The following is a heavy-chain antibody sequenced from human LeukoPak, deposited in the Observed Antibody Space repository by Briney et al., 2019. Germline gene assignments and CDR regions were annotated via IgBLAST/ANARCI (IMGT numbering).Heavy chain of an antibody. Sequence: SETLSLTCTVSGGSISSYYWSWIRQPPGKGLEWIGYIYYSGSTNYNPSLKSRVTISVDMSKNQFSLKLSSVTAADTAVYYCARELLYCSSTSCYRHGMDVWGQGTTVTVSS. J-gene: IGHJ6*02. V-gene: IGHV4-59*01. CDR2: IYYSGST. CDR3: ARELLYCSSTSCYRHGMDV. D-gene: IGHD2-2*01. CDR1: GGSISSYY.